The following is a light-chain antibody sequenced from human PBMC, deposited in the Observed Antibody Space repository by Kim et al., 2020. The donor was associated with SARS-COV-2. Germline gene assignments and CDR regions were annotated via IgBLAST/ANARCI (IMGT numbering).Light chain of an antibody. J-gene: IGKJ1*01. Sequence: EIVMTQSPATLSVSPGERATLSCRASQSVSSNLAWYQQKPGQAPRLLIYGASTRATGIPARFSGSWSGTEFTLTISSLQSEDFAVYYCQQYNNWPLWTFGQGTKVDIK. CDR3: QQYNNWPLWT. V-gene: IGKV3-15*01. CDR2: GAS. CDR1: QSVSSN.